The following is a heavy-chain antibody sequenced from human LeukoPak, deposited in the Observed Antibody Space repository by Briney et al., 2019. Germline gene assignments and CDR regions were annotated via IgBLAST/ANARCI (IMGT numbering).Heavy chain of an antibody. CDR2: ISGSGGST. J-gene: IGHJ5*02. CDR1: GFTFSSYA. D-gene: IGHD6-13*01. CDR3: AKGGQQLVRNNWFDP. V-gene: IGHV3-23*01. Sequence: PGGSLRLSCAASGFTFSSYAMSWVRQAPGKGLEWVSAISGSGGSTYYADSVKGRFTISRDNSKNTLYLQMNSLRAEDTAVYYCAKGGQQLVRNNWFDPWGQGTLVTVSS.